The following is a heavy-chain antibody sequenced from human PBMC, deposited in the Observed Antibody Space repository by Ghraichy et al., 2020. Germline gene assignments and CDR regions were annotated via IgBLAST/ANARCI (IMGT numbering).Heavy chain of an antibody. D-gene: IGHD3-22*01. V-gene: IGHV1-69*13. CDR2: IIPIFGTA. J-gene: IGHJ6*02. CDR1: RGTFSSYA. CDR3: AREALDYYDSSGPQYYYYGMDV. Sequence: SVKVSCKASRGTFSSYAISWVRQAPGQGLEWMGGIIPIFGTANYAQNFQGRVTITADESTSTAYMDLSSLRSEDTAVDYCAREALDYYDSSGPQYYYYGMDVWGQGTTVTVSS.